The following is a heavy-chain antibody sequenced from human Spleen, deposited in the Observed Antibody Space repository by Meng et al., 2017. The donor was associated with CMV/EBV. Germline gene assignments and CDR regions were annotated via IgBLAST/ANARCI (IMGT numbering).Heavy chain of an antibody. Sequence: VSSTRYYWSRMRQHPGKGLEWIAYIYYTGSTNYNPSLKSRVSISMDTSKNQFSLKLTSVTAADTAVYYCARSGYCTGGSCSFNYFDYWGQGTLVTVSS. CDR2: IYYTGST. D-gene: IGHD2-15*01. V-gene: IGHV4-61*01. CDR1: VSSTRYY. CDR3: ARSGYCTGGSCSFNYFDY. J-gene: IGHJ4*02.